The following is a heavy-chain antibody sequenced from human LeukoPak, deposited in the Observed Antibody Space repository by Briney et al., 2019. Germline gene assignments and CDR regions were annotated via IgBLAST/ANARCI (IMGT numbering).Heavy chain of an antibody. Sequence: ASVKVSCKPSGYTFTNYYIHWVRQAPGQGLEWMGIINPSGGSASYAQKFQGRITMTRETSTSTVYMELTSLRFEDTAVYYCARAVVPTAISAYYCDYWGQGTLVTVSS. J-gene: IGHJ4*02. CDR2: INPSGGSA. CDR1: GYTFTNYY. CDR3: ARAVVPTAISAYYCDY. D-gene: IGHD2-2*01. V-gene: IGHV1-46*01.